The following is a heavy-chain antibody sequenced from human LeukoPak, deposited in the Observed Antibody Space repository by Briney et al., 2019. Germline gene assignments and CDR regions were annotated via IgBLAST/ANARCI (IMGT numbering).Heavy chain of an antibody. D-gene: IGHD1-26*01. CDR3: ASRGYSGSQTDY. Sequence: SVTVSCMASGGTFSSYAISWVRQAPGQGVEWMGGIIPIFRTANYAQEFQGRVTITADESTSTAYMELSSLRSKDTAVYYCASRGYSGSQTDYWGQGTLVTVSS. CDR2: IIPIFRTA. CDR1: GGTFSSYA. V-gene: IGHV1-69*01. J-gene: IGHJ4*02.